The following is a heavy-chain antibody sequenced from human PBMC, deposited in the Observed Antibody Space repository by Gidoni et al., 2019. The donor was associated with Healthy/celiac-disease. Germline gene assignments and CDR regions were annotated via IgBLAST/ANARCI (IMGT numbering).Heavy chain of an antibody. CDR3: AHGLAAAGENNWFDP. CDR2: IYWDDDK. D-gene: IGHD6-13*01. V-gene: IGHV2-5*02. Sequence: QITLKESGPTLVKPTQTLTLTCTFSGFSLSTSGVGVGWIRQPPGKALEWLALIYWDDDKRYSPSLKSRLNITKDTSKNQVVLTMTNMDPVDTATYYCAHGLAAAGENNWFDPWGQGTLVTVSS. CDR1: GFSLSTSGVG. J-gene: IGHJ5*02.